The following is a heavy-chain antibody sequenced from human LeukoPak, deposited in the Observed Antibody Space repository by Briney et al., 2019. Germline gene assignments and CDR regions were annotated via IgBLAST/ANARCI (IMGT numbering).Heavy chain of an antibody. Sequence: GGSLRLSCAASGFTFSSYVMHWVRQAPGKGLEWVAVISYDGSNKYYADSVKGRFTISRDNSKNTLYLQMNSLRAEDTAVYYCAKSTSSWYLGYWGQGTLVTVSS. V-gene: IGHV3-30*18. D-gene: IGHD6-13*01. CDR3: AKSTSSWYLGY. J-gene: IGHJ4*02. CDR1: GFTFSSYV. CDR2: ISYDGSNK.